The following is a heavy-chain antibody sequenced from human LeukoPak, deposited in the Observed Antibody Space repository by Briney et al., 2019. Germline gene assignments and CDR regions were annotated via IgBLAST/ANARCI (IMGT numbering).Heavy chain of an antibody. J-gene: IGHJ6*03. CDR2: IYTSGST. V-gene: IGHV4-4*07. D-gene: IGHD3-10*01. CDR3: AREIMVRGVISAYYYYMDV. CDR1: GGSISSYY. Sequence: SETLSLTCTVSGGSISSYYWSWIRKPAGKGLEWIGRIYTSGSTNYNPSLKSRVTMSVDTSKNQFSLKLSSVTAADTAVYYCAREIMVRGVISAYYYYMDVWGKGTTVTISS.